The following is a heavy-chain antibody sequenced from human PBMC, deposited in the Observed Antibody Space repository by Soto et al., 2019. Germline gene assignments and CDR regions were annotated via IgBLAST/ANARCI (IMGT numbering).Heavy chain of an antibody. Sequence: QVQLVQSGAEVKKPGSSVKVSCKTYGGTFSTYSIVWVRQAPGAGLEWMGGIIPIFGTANYAQKFQDRVTITADKSTNTAFMELSSLKSEDTAMYYCASSSGNNYGVGTNYYFDYWGQGTLGTVSS. D-gene: IGHD1-26*01. CDR2: IIPIFGTA. CDR1: GGTFSTYS. J-gene: IGHJ4*02. CDR3: ASSSGNNYGVGTNYYFDY. V-gene: IGHV1-69*06.